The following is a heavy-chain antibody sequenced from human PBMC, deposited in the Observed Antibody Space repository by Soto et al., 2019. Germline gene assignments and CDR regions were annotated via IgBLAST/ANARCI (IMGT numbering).Heavy chain of an antibody. J-gene: IGHJ5*01. CDR1: GYTFSSHG. CDR2: ISGYNGNA. Sequence: AAVKVSCKACGYTFSSHGIIWVRQAPGQGLEWMGWISGYNGNAKYAQRFQGRVTMTTDTSTSTVYMDLRSLGSDDSAVYYCAREGSYGWYDCWGQGTLVTVSS. V-gene: IGHV1-18*01. CDR3: AREGSYGWYDC. D-gene: IGHD2-15*01.